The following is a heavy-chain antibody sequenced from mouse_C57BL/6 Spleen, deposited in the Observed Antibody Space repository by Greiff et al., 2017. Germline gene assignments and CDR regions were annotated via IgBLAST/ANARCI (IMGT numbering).Heavy chain of an antibody. Sequence: EVQLVESGGGLVKPGGSLKLSCAASGFTFSSYTMSWVRQTPEKRLEWVATISGGGGNTYYPDSVKGRFTISRDNAKNTLYLQMSSLRSEDTALYYCARRWSYYAMDYWGQGTSVTVSS. D-gene: IGHD2-3*01. CDR2: ISGGGGNT. CDR1: GFTFSSYT. CDR3: ARRWSYYAMDY. J-gene: IGHJ4*01. V-gene: IGHV5-9*01.